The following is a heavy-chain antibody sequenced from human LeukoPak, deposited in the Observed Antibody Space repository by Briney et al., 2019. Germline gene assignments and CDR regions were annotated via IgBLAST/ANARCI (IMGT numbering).Heavy chain of an antibody. CDR1: GGTFSSYA. CDR3: ARESQTTTVIDAFDI. J-gene: IGHJ3*02. V-gene: IGHV1-69*01. D-gene: IGHD4-17*01. Sequence: GSSVKVSCKASGGTFSSYAISWVRQAPGQGLEWMGGIIPIFGTANYAQKFQGRVTITADESTSTAYMELSSLRSEDTAVYYCARESQTTTVIDAFDIWGQGTMVTVSS. CDR2: IIPIFGTA.